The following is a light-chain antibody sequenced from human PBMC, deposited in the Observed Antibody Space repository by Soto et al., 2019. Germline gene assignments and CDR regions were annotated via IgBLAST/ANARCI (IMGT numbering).Light chain of an antibody. CDR2: TAY. Sequence: DLQMTQSPSAVSASIGDRVNISCRASQGIAGWLAWYQQRPGKAPKLLIYTAYRLESGVPSRFSGSGSGTDFTLTISSLQPEDSATYYCQQTNSFPFTFGGGTKVQI. CDR3: QQTNSFPFT. J-gene: IGKJ4*01. V-gene: IGKV1-12*02. CDR1: QGIAGW.